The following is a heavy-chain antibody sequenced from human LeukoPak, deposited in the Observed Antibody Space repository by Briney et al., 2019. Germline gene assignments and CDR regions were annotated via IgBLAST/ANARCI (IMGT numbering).Heavy chain of an antibody. CDR2: IYYSGST. J-gene: IGHJ3*02. D-gene: IGHD3-22*01. CDR3: AREGYYDSSGYFDI. Sequence: SETLSLTCTASGGSISSYYWSWIRQPPGKGLEWIGYIYYSGSTNYNPSLKSRVTISVDTSKNQFSLKLSSVTAADTAVYYCAREGYYDSSGYFDIWGQGTMVTVSS. CDR1: GGSISSYY. V-gene: IGHV4-59*01.